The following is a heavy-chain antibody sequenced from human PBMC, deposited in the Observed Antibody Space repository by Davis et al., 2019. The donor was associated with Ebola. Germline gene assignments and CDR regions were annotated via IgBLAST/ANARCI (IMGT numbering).Heavy chain of an antibody. Sequence: SETLSLTCTVSGGSISSYYWSWIRQPPGKGLEWIGYIYYSGSTNYNPSLKSRVTISVDTSKNQFSLKLSSVTAADTAVYYCARHGSGYGMDVWGQGTTVTVSS. D-gene: IGHD3-3*01. CDR3: ARHGSGYGMDV. CDR1: GGSISSYY. V-gene: IGHV4-59*08. CDR2: IYYSGST. J-gene: IGHJ6*02.